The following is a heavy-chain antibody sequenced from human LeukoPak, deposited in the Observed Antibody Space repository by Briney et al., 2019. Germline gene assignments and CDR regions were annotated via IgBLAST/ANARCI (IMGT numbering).Heavy chain of an antibody. J-gene: IGHJ5*02. CDR2: ISSSSSSYI. V-gene: IGHV3-21*01. CDR3: ATPGRRYSSGWYDWFDP. CDR1: GFTFSSYS. Sequence: AGGSLRLSCAASGFTFSSYSMNWVRQAPGKGLEWVSSISSSSSSYIYYADSVKGRFTTSRDNAKNSLYLQMNSLRAEDTAVYYCATPGRRYSSGWYDWFDPWGQGTLVTVSS. D-gene: IGHD6-19*01.